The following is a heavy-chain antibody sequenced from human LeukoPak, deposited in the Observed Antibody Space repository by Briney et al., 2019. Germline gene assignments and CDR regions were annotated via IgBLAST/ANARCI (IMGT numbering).Heavy chain of an antibody. CDR1: GFTFSSYA. CDR2: ISSDGGNK. J-gene: IGHJ5*02. V-gene: IGHV3-30*04. Sequence: GGSLRLSCAASGFTFSSYAMHWVRQAPGKGLEWVAVISSDGGNKYYADSVKGQFTISRDNSKSTLYLQMNSLRAEDTAVYYCARGRWFDPWGQGTLVTVSS. CDR3: ARGRWFDP.